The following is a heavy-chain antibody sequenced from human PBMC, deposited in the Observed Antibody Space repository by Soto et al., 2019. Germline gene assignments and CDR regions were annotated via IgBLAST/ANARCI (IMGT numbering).Heavy chain of an antibody. CDR3: ARTYCSSTSCYSLRFLDPFHGMDV. V-gene: IGHV1-46*01. CDR2: INPSGGST. CDR1: GYTFTSYY. J-gene: IGHJ6*02. Sequence: ASVKVSCKASGYTFTSYYMHWVRQAPGQGLEWMGIINPSGGSTNYAQKFQGRVTITADESTSTAYMELSSLRSEDTAVYYCARTYCSSTSCYSLRFLDPFHGMDVWGQGTTVTVSS. D-gene: IGHD2-2*01.